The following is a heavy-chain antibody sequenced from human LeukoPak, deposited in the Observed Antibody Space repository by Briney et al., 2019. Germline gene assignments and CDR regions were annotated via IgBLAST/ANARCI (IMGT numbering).Heavy chain of an antibody. CDR2: IIPILGIA. CDR3: ARDGGDGYADY. Sequence: GASVKVSCKASGGTFSSYAISWVRQAPGQGLEWMGRIIPILGIANYAQKFQGRATITADKSTSTAYTELYSLRSEDTAVYYCARDGGDGYADYWGQGTLVTVSS. CDR1: GGTFSSYA. V-gene: IGHV1-69*04. D-gene: IGHD5-12*01. J-gene: IGHJ4*02.